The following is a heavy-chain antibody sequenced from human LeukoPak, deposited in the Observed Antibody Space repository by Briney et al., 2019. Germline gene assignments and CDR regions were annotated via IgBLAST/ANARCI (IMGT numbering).Heavy chain of an antibody. CDR1: GFTFSSYG. CDR3: AKDRLRYCSSTSCYVAFDY. D-gene: IGHD2-2*01. J-gene: IGHJ4*02. Sequence: SGGSLRLSCAASGFTFSSYGMHRVRQAPGKGLEWVAVISYDGSNKYYADSVKGRFTISRDNSKNTLYLQMNSLRAEDTAVYYCAKDRLRYCSSTSCYVAFDYWGQGTLVTVSS. V-gene: IGHV3-30*18. CDR2: ISYDGSNK.